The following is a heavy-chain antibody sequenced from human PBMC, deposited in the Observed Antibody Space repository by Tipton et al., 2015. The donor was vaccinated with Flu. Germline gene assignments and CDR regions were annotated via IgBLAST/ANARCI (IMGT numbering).Heavy chain of an antibody. CDR3: ARSGYSSGWYYFDY. D-gene: IGHD6-19*01. CDR1: GYTPTYRY. CDR2: ITPFNGNT. J-gene: IGHJ4*02. Sequence: QSGAEVKKTGSSVKVSCKASGYTPTYRYLHWVRQAPGQALEWMGWITPFNGNTNYAQKFQDRVTITRDRSMSTAYMELSSLRSEDTAMYYCARSGYSSGWYYFDYWGQGTLVTVSS. V-gene: IGHV1-45*02.